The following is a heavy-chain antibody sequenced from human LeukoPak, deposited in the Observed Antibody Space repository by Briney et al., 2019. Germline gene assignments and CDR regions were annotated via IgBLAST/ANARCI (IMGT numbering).Heavy chain of an antibody. CDR1: GFTLRSYW. Sequence: GGSVRLSCAVSGFTLRSYWMSGVRQARGRGREGVANIKQDGREKYYVDSVKGRFTISRDNAENSLSLQMNSLRAEDTAVYYCARSSYSSSWYTQSFLSDYSMDVWGKGTTVTASS. CDR3: ARSSYSSSWYTQSFLSDYSMDV. D-gene: IGHD6-13*01. J-gene: IGHJ6*03. V-gene: IGHV3-7*01. CDR2: IKQDGREK.